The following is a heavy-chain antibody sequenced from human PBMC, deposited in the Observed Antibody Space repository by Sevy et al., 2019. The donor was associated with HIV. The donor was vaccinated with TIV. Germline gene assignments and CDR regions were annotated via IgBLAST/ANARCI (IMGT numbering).Heavy chain of an antibody. CDR3: ARGTGYTPDFDY. D-gene: IGHD5-12*01. J-gene: IGHJ4*02. Sequence: ASVKVSCKASGYTFTSYYIHWVRQAPGQVLEWMGIINPSGGSASYPQNFQDRVTMTRDTSTSTVYMELSSLRSDDTAVYYCARGTGYTPDFDYWGQGTLVTVSS. CDR2: INPSGGSA. V-gene: IGHV1-46*03. CDR1: GYTFTSYY.